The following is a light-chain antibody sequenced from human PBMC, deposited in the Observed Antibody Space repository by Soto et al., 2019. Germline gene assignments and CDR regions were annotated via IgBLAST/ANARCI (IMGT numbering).Light chain of an antibody. CDR1: QSISSW. Sequence: DIQMTQSPSTLSASVGDRVTITCRASQSISSWLAWYQQKPGKAPNLLIYDASSLESGVPSRFSGSGSGTEFTLTISSLQPDDFATYYCQQYKSYYTFGQGTKVEIK. V-gene: IGKV1-5*01. J-gene: IGKJ2*01. CDR3: QQYKSYYT. CDR2: DAS.